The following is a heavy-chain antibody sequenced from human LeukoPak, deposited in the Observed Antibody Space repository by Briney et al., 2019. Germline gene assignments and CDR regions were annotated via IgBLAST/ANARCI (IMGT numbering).Heavy chain of an antibody. V-gene: IGHV1-18*01. CDR1: GYTFTSYG. CDR3: ARDQITMVRGAVFDY. Sequence: ASVKVSCKASGYTFTSYGISWVRQAPGQGLEWMGWISAYNGNTNYAQKLQGRVTMTTDTSTSTAYMELRSPRSDDTAVYYCARDQITMVRGAVFDYWGQGTLVTVSS. D-gene: IGHD3-10*01. CDR2: ISAYNGNT. J-gene: IGHJ4*02.